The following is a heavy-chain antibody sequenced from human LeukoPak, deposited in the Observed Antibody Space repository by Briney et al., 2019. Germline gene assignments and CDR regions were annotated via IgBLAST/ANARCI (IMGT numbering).Heavy chain of an antibody. CDR3: AKEERSSQSYYFDY. CDR2: ISYGGSNE. CDR1: GFTFSSYG. D-gene: IGHD6-13*01. J-gene: IGHJ4*02. Sequence: GRSLRLSCAASGFTFSSYGMHWVRQAPGKRLEWVAVISYGGSNEYYADSVKGRFTISRDNSKNTLYLQMNSLRAEDTAVYYCAKEERSSQSYYFDYWGQGTLVTVSS. V-gene: IGHV3-30*18.